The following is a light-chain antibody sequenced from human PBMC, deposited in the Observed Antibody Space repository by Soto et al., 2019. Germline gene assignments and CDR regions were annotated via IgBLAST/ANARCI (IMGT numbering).Light chain of an antibody. J-gene: IGKJ5*01. V-gene: IGKV3-11*01. Sequence: ETLLTQSPATLSMSPWETATLSCRASQSIGSSLAWYQQKPGQAPRLLIYDASNRATGIPARFSGSGSGTDFTLTISSLEPEDFAVYYCQQRSNWPPITFGQGTRLEIK. CDR3: QQRSNWPPIT. CDR2: DAS. CDR1: QSIGSS.